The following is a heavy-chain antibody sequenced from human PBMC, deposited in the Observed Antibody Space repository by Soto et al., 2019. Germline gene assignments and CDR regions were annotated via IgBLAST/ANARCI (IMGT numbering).Heavy chain of an antibody. CDR3: ARGDLGAVAGYFEY. J-gene: IGHJ4*02. Sequence: EVQLVESGGGLVQHGGSLRLSCAASGFTFDDYSMHWVRQAPGRGLEWVSGISWHSGSIDYADSVKGRFTISRDNAKNFLYLEMNSLRPEDTALYYCARGDLGAVAGYFEYWGQGTLVTVSS. D-gene: IGHD6-19*01. CDR2: ISWHSGSI. CDR1: GFTFDDYS. V-gene: IGHV3-9*01.